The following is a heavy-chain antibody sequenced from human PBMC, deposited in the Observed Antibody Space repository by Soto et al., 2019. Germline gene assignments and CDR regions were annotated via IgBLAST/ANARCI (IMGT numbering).Heavy chain of an antibody. V-gene: IGHV4-59*01. J-gene: IGHJ4*02. CDR3: ARVWLGGDYVDY. CDR1: GGSISSYY. CDR2: IYYSGST. D-gene: IGHD3-22*01. Sequence: PSETLSLTCTVSGGSISSYYWSWIRQPPGKGLEWIGYIYYSGSTNYNPSLKSRVTISVDTSKNQFSLKLSSVTAADTAVYYCARVWLGGDYVDYWGQGTLVTVSS.